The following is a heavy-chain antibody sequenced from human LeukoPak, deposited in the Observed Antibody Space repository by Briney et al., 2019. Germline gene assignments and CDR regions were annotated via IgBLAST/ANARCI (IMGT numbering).Heavy chain of an antibody. D-gene: IGHD7-27*01. J-gene: IGHJ5*02. Sequence: ASVKVSCKVSGYTISEVSIHWVRQAPGKGLEWMGGLDPEDDKRFYAQKFQGRVTMTEDTSTGTAYMELSSLRSDDTAVYYCAKAPFTNWSGWFDPWGQGTLVTVSS. CDR2: LDPEDDKR. V-gene: IGHV1-24*01. CDR3: AKAPFTNWSGWFDP. CDR1: GYTISEVS.